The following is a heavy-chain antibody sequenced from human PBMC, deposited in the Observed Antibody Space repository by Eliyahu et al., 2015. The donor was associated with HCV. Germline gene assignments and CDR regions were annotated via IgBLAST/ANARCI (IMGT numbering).Heavy chain of an antibody. V-gene: IGHV4-34*01. J-gene: IGHJ6*03. CDR2: INHSGCA. CDR3: ARGLITMVREHYYYMDV. D-gene: IGHD3-10*01. CDR1: GGXFXGYY. Sequence: QVQLQQWGAGLLKPSXTXSLTCAVYGGXFXGYYWSWIRQPPGKGLEWXGEINHSGCANYXPSLKSRVTISVDTSKNQFSLKLSSVTAADTAVYYCARGLITMVREHYYYMDVWGKGTTVTVSS.